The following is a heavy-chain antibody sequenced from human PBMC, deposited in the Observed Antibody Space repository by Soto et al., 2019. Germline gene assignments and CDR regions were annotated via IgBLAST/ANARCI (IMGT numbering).Heavy chain of an antibody. Sequence: PGGSLRLSCAASGFTFRSSGMHWVRQAPGKGLEWVAVISYDGGNKYYGDSVRGRFPISRDNSNDTLYLEMKSLRVEDSAAYYCVKVQFGGGILSNTMDVWGQGTTVAVSS. CDR3: VKVQFGGGILSNTMDV. J-gene: IGHJ6*02. CDR1: GFTFRSSG. D-gene: IGHD3-16*01. V-gene: IGHV3-30*18. CDR2: ISYDGGNK.